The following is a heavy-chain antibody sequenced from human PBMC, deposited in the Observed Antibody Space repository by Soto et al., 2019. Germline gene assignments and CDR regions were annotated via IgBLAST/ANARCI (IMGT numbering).Heavy chain of an antibody. CDR1: GFTFSSYA. CDR2: ISGSGGST. CDR3: AKGSTYYDFWSGYPNIDY. V-gene: IGHV3-23*01. D-gene: IGHD3-3*01. J-gene: IGHJ4*02. Sequence: GGSLRLSCAASGFTFSSYAMSWVRQAPGKGLEWVSAISGSGGSTYYADSVKGRFTISRDNSKNTLYLQMNSLRAEDTAVYYCAKGSTYYDFWSGYPNIDYWGQGTLVTV.